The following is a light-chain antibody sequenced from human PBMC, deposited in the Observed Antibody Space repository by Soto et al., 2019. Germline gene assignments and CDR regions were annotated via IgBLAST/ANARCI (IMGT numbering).Light chain of an antibody. CDR1: SSDVGRYNY. J-gene: IGLJ3*02. CDR2: DVT. CDR3: SSFTSINTVV. Sequence: QSALTQPASVSGSPGQSSTISCTGTSSDVGRYNYVSWYQQHPGKVPKVMIYDVTNRPSGVSDRFSGSKSGNTASLTISGLQTEDEADYYCSSFTSINTVVFGGGTKLTVL. V-gene: IGLV2-14*03.